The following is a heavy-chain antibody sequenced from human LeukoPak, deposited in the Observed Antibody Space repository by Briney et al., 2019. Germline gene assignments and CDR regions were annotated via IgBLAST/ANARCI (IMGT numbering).Heavy chain of an antibody. Sequence: GGSLRLSCVGSGFTFRSHAMSWVRQAPEKGLEFVSGIYENGGTTYYADSVKGRFSISRDNSKNTLYLQMDSLRGEDTAVYYCAKDFRIGYSAHFDYRGQGALVTVSS. CDR3: AKDFRIGYSAHFDY. CDR1: GFTFRSHA. V-gene: IGHV3-23*01. J-gene: IGHJ4*02. D-gene: IGHD2-21*01. CDR2: IYENGGTT.